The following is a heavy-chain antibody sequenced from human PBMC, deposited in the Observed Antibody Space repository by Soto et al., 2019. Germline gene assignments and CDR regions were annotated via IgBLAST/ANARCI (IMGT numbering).Heavy chain of an antibody. CDR1: GFTFSSYG. Sequence: GGSLRLSCAASGFTFSSYGMHWVRQAPGKGLEWVAVISYDGSNKYYADSVKGRFTISRDNSKNTLYLQMNSLRAEGTAVYYCAKDVIVVVVAATRVLDYWGQGTLVTVSS. CDR3: AKDVIVVVVAATRVLDY. V-gene: IGHV3-30*18. D-gene: IGHD2-15*01. J-gene: IGHJ4*02. CDR2: ISYDGSNK.